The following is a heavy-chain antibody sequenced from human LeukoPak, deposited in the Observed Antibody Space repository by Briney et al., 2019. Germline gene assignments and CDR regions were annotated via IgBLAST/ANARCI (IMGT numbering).Heavy chain of an antibody. CDR1: GFPFSSFA. J-gene: IGHJ2*01. CDR2: LSGPATGA. V-gene: IGHV3-23*01. CDR3: AKCRGGGGEYWHFDL. D-gene: IGHD2-15*01. Sequence: GGSLRLSCAASGFPFSSFAMVWVRQAPGKGLEWVSALSGPATGAIYADSVRGRFTISRDNFKNTLYLQMNSLRAEDSAVYYCAKCRGGGGEYWHFDLWGRGIPVSVSS.